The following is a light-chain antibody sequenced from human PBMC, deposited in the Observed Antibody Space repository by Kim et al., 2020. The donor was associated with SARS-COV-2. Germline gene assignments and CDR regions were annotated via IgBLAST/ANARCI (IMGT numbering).Light chain of an antibody. CDR1: QSISTY. V-gene: IGKV1-39*01. Sequence: DIQMTQSPSSLSASLGDTVTITCRTGQSISTYLNWYQQKPGQAPKLLIYAASNLQSGVPSRFSGSGSGTDFTLTIRNLQPEDFATYYCQQTHGSPPELTFGGGTKVDIK. CDR3: QQTHGSPPELT. J-gene: IGKJ4*01. CDR2: AAS.